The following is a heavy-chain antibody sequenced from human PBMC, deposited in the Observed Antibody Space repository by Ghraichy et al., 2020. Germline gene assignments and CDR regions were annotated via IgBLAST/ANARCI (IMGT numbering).Heavy chain of an antibody. D-gene: IGHD6-13*01. V-gene: IGHV4-34*01. CDR2: INHSGST. Sequence: SETLSLTCAVYGGSFSGYYWSWIRQPPGKGLEWIGEINHSGSTNYNPSLKSRVTISVDTSKNQFSLKLSSVTAADTAVYYCAMSSGYSSSWYGYYYYGMDVWGQGTTVTVSS. CDR1: GGSFSGYY. J-gene: IGHJ6*02. CDR3: AMSSGYSSSWYGYYYYGMDV.